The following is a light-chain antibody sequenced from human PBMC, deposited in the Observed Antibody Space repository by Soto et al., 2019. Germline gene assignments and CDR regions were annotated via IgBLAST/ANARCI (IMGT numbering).Light chain of an antibody. CDR1: QNIRGW. J-gene: IGKJ2*01. V-gene: IGKV1-5*01. CDR2: EAS. CDR3: QQYDNLPYT. Sequence: DIQMTQSPSTLSAFVGDRVTITCRASQNIRGWLAWYQQRPGKAPDLLIFEASRLEGGVPSRFSGSGSGTEFTLTIDSLQPDDFATYYCQQYDNLPYTFGQGTKLEIK.